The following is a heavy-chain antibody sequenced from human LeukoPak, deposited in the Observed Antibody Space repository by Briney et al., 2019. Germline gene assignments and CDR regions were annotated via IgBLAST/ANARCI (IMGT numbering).Heavy chain of an antibody. CDR1: GYTFTNFG. D-gene: IGHD2-2*01. CDR3: ARVERFTQPPDY. CDR2: ISPYNGNT. J-gene: IGHJ4*02. Sequence: ASVKVSCKASGYTFTNFGISWARQAPGQGLEWMGWISPYNGNTDYPQKVQGRVTMTTDTSTSTAYMELSSLRSEDTAVYYCARVERFTQPPDYWGQGTLVTVSS. V-gene: IGHV1-18*01.